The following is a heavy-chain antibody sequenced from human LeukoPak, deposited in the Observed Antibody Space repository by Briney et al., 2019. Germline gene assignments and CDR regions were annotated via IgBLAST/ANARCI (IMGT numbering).Heavy chain of an antibody. V-gene: IGHV4-34*01. Sequence: SETLSLTCAVYGGSFSGYYWSWIRQPPGKGLEWIGEINHSGSTNYNPSLKSRVTISVDTSKNQFSLKLSSVTAADTAVYYCARVLYSSSRGFDPWGQGTLVTVSS. CDR3: ARVLYSSSRGFDP. CDR1: GGSFSGYY. J-gene: IGHJ5*02. CDR2: INHSGST. D-gene: IGHD6-13*01.